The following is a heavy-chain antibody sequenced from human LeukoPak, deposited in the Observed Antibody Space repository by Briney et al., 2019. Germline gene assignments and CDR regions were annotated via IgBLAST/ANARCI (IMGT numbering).Heavy chain of an antibody. CDR3: ARDMNRPIAAAGTFDY. CDR1: GYTFTSYD. J-gene: IGHJ4*02. CDR2: IIPIFGTA. Sequence: ASVKVSCKASGYTFTSYDINWVRQATGQGLEWMGGIIPIFGTANYAQKFQGRVTITADESTSTAYMELSSLRSEDTAVYYCARDMNRPIAAAGTFDYWGQGTLVTVSS. V-gene: IGHV1-69*13. D-gene: IGHD6-13*01.